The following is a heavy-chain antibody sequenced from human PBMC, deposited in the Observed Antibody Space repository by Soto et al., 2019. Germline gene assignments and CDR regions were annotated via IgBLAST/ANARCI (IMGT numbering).Heavy chain of an antibody. CDR1: GGSISSSNW. Sequence: QVQLQESGPGLVKPSGTLSLTCVVSGGSISSSNWWSWVRQPPGKGLEWIGEIYHSGSTNYNPSLKGRVTISVDKSKNQFSLKLSSVTAADTAVYYCARVVGGYYYGMDVWGQGTTVTVSS. CDR3: ARVVGGYYYGMDV. D-gene: IGHD2-2*01. J-gene: IGHJ6*02. CDR2: IYHSGST. V-gene: IGHV4-4*02.